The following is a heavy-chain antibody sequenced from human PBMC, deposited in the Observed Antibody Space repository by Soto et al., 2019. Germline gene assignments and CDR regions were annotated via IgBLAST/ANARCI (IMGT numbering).Heavy chain of an antibody. CDR3: AKENYGYHFDY. Sequence: LRLSCAASGFTFDDYAMHWVRQAPGKGLEWVSGISWNSGSIGYADSVKGRFTISRDNAKNSLYLQMNSLRAEDTALYYCAKENYGYHFDYWGQGTLVTVSS. V-gene: IGHV3-9*01. J-gene: IGHJ4*02. CDR2: ISWNSGSI. CDR1: GFTFDDYA. D-gene: IGHD5-18*01.